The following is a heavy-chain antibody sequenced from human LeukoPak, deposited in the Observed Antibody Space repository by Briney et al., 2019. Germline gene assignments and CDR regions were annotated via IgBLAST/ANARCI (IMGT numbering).Heavy chain of an antibody. J-gene: IGHJ5*02. CDR1: GYTPTELS. CDR2: FDPEDGET. V-gene: IGHV1-24*01. CDR3: ATFNCTNGVCYTGWFDP. D-gene: IGHD2-8*01. Sequence: ASVKVSCKVPGYTPTELSMHWVRQPPGKGLERMEGFDPEDGETIYAQKFQGRVTMTEDTSTDTAYMELSSLRSEDTAVYYCATFNCTNGVCYTGWFDPWGQGTLVTVSS.